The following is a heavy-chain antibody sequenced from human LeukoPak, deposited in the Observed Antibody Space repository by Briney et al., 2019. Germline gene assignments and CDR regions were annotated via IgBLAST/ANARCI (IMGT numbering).Heavy chain of an antibody. CDR2: IYCSRST. J-gene: IGHJ5*02. CDR3: AVRDSSSWRNWFDP. D-gene: IGHD6-13*01. Sequence: SETPSLTCTVSGGSIRSYYWRWIREPPGKGLERIGYIYCSRSTNYTPSLKSRVTISVVTSTNQFSLKLSSVTAADAAVYYCAVRDSSSWRNWFDPWGQGTLVSVSS. CDR1: GGSIRSYY. V-gene: IGHV4-59*08.